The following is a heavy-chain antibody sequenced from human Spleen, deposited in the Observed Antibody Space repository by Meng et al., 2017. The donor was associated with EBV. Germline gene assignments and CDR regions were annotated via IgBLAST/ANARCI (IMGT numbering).Heavy chain of an antibody. Sequence: QGQLQASGPGLVKPSGTLSLTCAVSGGSISSSNWWNWVRQAPGKGLEWIGEIYHSGSTSYNPSLESRVTISIDKSKNQVSLKLTSVTAADTAVYYCAQRERWGLDPWGQGTLVTVSS. CDR2: IYHSGST. D-gene: IGHD3-16*01. V-gene: IGHV4-4*02. CDR3: AQRERWGLDP. CDR1: GGSISSSNW. J-gene: IGHJ5*02.